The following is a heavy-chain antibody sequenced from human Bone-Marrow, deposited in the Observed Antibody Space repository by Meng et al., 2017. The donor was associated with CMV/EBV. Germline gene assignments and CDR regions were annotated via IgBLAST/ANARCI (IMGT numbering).Heavy chain of an antibody. CDR1: GGSFSGYY. D-gene: IGHD3-3*01. J-gene: IGHJ4*02. Sequence: SETLSLTCALHGGSFSGYYWGWIRQRPGKGLEWIGEINHSGSTNYNPSLKSRVTISVDTSKNQFSLKLSSVTAADTAVYYCARSPLPVWSGYSVFDYWGQGPLVTVSS. V-gene: IGHV4-34*01. CDR3: ARSPLPVWSGYSVFDY. CDR2: INHSGST.